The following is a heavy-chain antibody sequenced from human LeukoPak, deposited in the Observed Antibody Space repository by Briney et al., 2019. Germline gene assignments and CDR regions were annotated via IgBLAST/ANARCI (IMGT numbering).Heavy chain of an antibody. CDR1: GFTFSLSW. V-gene: IGHV3-74*01. CDR3: VRGAGPGTPFD. D-gene: IGHD1-1*01. CDR2: INYDARSR. J-gene: IGHJ1*01. Sequence: QSGGSLRLSCAASGFTFSLSWMHWVRPAPGKGLEWVSSINYDARSRTYADSVKGRVTISRDNAENTLFLQMNSLRVEDSAIYSCVRGAGPGTPFDWGQGILVTVSS.